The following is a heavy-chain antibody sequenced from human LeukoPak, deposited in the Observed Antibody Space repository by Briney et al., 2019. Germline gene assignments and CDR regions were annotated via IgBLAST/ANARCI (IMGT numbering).Heavy chain of an antibody. CDR1: GGTFSSYA. Sequence: GASVKVSCKASGGTFSSYAISWVRQAPGQGLEWMGRIIPILGIANYAQKFQGRVTITADKSTSTAYMELSSLRSEDTAVYYCARDSSSSEYYFDYWGQGTLVTVSS. CDR3: ARDSSSSEYYFDY. CDR2: IIPILGIA. J-gene: IGHJ4*02. D-gene: IGHD6-13*01. V-gene: IGHV1-69*04.